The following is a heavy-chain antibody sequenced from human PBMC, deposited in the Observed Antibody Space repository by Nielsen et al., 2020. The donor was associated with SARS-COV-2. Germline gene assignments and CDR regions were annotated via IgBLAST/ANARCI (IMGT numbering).Heavy chain of an antibody. CDR1: GFTFSSYA. V-gene: IGHV3-23*01. J-gene: IGHJ6*03. Sequence: GGSLRLSCAASGFTFSSYAMSWVRQAPGKGLEWVSAISGSGGSTYYADSVKGRFTISRDSAKNSLYLQMNSLRAEDTAVYYCARAPLTFPDYDYMDVWGKGTTVTVSS. CDR3: ARAPLTFPDYDYMDV. CDR2: ISGSGGST. D-gene: IGHD3-9*01.